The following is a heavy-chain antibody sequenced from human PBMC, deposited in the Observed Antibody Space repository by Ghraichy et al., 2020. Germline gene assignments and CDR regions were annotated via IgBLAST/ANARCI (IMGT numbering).Heavy chain of an antibody. V-gene: IGHV4-4*02. CDR3: ARPAVGYSYGYFDY. D-gene: IGHD5-18*01. CDR2: IYHSGST. J-gene: IGHJ4*02. Sequence: SETLSLTCAVSGGSISSSNWWSWVRQPPGKGLEWIGEIYHSGSTNYNPSLKSRVTISVDKSKNQFSLKLSSVTAADTAVYYCARPAVGYSYGYFDYWGQGTLVTVSS. CDR1: GGSISSSNW.